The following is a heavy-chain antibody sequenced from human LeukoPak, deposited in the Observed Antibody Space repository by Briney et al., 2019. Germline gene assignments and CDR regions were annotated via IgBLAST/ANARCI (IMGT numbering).Heavy chain of an antibody. Sequence: GGSLRLSCAASGFPFSSYGMHWVRQAPGKGLEWVSYISYDGANKYYADSVKGRFTISRDNSKNTLFLQMNSLRGDDTGMYFCAKDSSISNYYYGLDIWGQGTTVTVSS. CDR1: GFPFSSYG. CDR2: ISYDGANK. CDR3: AKDSSISNYYYGLDI. D-gene: IGHD6-13*01. V-gene: IGHV3-30*02. J-gene: IGHJ6*02.